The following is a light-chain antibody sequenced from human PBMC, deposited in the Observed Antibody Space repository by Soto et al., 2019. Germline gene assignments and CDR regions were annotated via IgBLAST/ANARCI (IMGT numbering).Light chain of an antibody. CDR3: QQYYSQIT. CDR1: QDITNY. J-gene: IGKJ5*01. V-gene: IGKV1-5*01. CDR2: DAS. Sequence: DIQMTQSPSAMSASVGDIVAITCQASQDITNYLNRYQQKPGKAPKLLIYDASSLESGVPSRFSGSGSGTEFTLTISSLQPDDFATYYCQQYYSQITFGQGTRLEIK.